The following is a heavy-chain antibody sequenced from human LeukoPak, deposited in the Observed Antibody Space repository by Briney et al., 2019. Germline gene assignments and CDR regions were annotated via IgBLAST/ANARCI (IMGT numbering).Heavy chain of an antibody. D-gene: IGHD6-19*01. CDR2: IKQDGSEK. CDR1: GFTFSSYW. Sequence: GGSLRLSCAASGFTFSSYWMSWVRQAPGKGLEWVANIKQDGSEKYYVDSVKGRFTISRDNAKNSLFLQMSSLRAEDTAVYFCARGVPSGVDYFDYWGQGTLVTVSS. CDR3: ARGVPSGVDYFDY. J-gene: IGHJ4*02. V-gene: IGHV3-7*01.